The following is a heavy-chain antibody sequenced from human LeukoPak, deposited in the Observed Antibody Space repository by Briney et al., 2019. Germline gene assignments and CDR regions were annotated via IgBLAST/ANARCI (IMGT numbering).Heavy chain of an antibody. Sequence: SETLSLTCTVSGGSISSGDYYWSWIRQPAGKGLEWIGRIYTSGSTNYNPSLKSRVTISVDTSKNQFSLKLSSVTAADTAVYYCASRPIPVDIFDSWGQGTLVTVSS. CDR2: IYTSGST. J-gene: IGHJ4*02. CDR3: ASRPIPVDIFDS. D-gene: IGHD6-19*01. CDR1: GGSISSGDYY. V-gene: IGHV4-61*02.